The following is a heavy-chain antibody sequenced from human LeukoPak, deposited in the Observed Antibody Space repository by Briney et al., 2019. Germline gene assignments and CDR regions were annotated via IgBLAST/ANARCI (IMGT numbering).Heavy chain of an antibody. Sequence: SVKVSCKASGGTFSGYAINWVRQAPGQGLEWMGGIIPIFGTANYAQKFQGRVTITTDESTSTAYMELSSLRSEDTAVYYCAIVVVPAAMFFDYWGQGTLVTVSS. CDR2: IIPIFGTA. D-gene: IGHD2-2*01. CDR3: AIVVVPAAMFFDY. CDR1: GGTFSGYA. J-gene: IGHJ4*02. V-gene: IGHV1-69*05.